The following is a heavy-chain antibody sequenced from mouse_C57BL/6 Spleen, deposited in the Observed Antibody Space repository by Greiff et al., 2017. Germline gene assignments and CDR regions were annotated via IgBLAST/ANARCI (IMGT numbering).Heavy chain of an antibody. Sequence: QVQLQQPGAELVRPGSSVKLSCKASGYTFTSYWMHWVKQRPIQGLEWIGNIDPSDSETNYNQKFKDKATLTVDKSSSTAYMQLSSLTSEDSAVYYCARTLGQGYYAMDYWGQGTSVTVSS. CDR3: ARTLGQGYYAMDY. J-gene: IGHJ4*01. CDR1: GYTFTSYW. V-gene: IGHV1-52*01. CDR2: IDPSDSET. D-gene: IGHD4-1*01.